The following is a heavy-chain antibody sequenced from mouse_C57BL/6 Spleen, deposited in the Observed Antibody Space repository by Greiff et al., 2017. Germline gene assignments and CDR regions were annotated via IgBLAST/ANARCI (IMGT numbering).Heavy chain of an antibody. V-gene: IGHV14-3*01. CDR3: SISTVVGDYDAMDY. D-gene: IGHD1-1*01. CDR1: GFNFKHTY. CDR2: IDPANGNT. J-gene: IGHJ4*01. Sequence: VQLQQSVAELVRPGASVKLSCTASGFNFKHTYMHWVKQRPEQGLEWIGRIDPANGNTKYAPKFQGKDTIAADTSSNTSYLQLSSLTTEDTAIYYCSISTVVGDYDAMDYWGQGTSVTVSS.